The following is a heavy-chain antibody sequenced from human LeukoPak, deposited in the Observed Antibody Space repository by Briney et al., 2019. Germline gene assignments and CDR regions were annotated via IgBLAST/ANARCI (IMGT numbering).Heavy chain of an antibody. CDR1: GGSISGGEYY. CDR2: IHHSGST. CDR3: ARGELVFDN. J-gene: IGHJ4*02. Sequence: SQTLSLTCTVSGGSISGGEYYWNWIRQHPGKGLEWIGYIHHSGSTFYNPSLKSRFTISVDTSKNQFSLKLTSVTAADTALYYCARGELVFDNWGQGTLVTVSS. D-gene: IGHD1-26*01. V-gene: IGHV4-31*03.